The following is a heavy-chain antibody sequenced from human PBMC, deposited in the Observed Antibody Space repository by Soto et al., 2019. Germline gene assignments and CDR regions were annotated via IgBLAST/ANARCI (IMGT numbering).Heavy chain of an antibody. Sequence: QVQLQESGPGLVKPSETLSLTCTVSGGSISSYYWSWIRQPPGKGLEWIGYIYYSGSTNYNPSLKSRVTISVDTSKNQFSLKLSSVTAADTAVYYCASDYGDYVGAFDIWGQGTMVTVSS. CDR1: GGSISSYY. CDR3: ASDYGDYVGAFDI. J-gene: IGHJ3*02. D-gene: IGHD4-17*01. V-gene: IGHV4-59*01. CDR2: IYYSGST.